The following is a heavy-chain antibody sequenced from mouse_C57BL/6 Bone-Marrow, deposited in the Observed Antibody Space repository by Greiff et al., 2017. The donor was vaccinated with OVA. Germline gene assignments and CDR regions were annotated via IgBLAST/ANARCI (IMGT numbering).Heavy chain of an antibody. CDR3: TTQTAQATYYAMDY. V-gene: IGHV14-4*01. Sequence: EVQLQQSGAELVRPGASVKLSCTASGFNIKDDYMHWVKQRPEQGLEWIGWIDPENGDTEYASKFQGKATITADTSSNTAYLQRSSLTSEDTAVYYCTTQTAQATYYAMDYWGQGTSVTVSS. D-gene: IGHD3-2*02. CDR1: GFNIKDDY. CDR2: IDPENGDT. J-gene: IGHJ4*01.